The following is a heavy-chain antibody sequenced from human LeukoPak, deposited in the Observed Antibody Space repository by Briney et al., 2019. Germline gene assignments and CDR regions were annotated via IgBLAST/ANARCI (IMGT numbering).Heavy chain of an antibody. J-gene: IGHJ5*02. V-gene: IGHV1-8*01. CDR1: GYTFTSYD. Sequence: ASVKVSCKASGYTFTSYDINWVRQATGQGLEWMGWMNPNSGNTGYAQKFQGRVTMTRNTSISTAYMELSSLRSEDTAVYYCARGDTPQNWFDPWGQGTLVTVSS. CDR2: MNPNSGNT. CDR3: ARGDTPQNWFDP.